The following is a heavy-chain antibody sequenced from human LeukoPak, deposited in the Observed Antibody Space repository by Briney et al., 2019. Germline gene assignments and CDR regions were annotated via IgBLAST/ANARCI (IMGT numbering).Heavy chain of an antibody. CDR3: ARGRASLTN. Sequence: SETLSLTCTVSGGSISLYYLSWIRQPPGKGLEWIGYFYDTRSPKYNPSLERRVTISVDMSRNQFSLNLTSVTAADTAVYYCARGRASLTNWGQGTLGTVSS. CDR2: FYDTRSP. V-gene: IGHV4-59*01. J-gene: IGHJ4*02. CDR1: GGSISLYY. D-gene: IGHD2-2*01.